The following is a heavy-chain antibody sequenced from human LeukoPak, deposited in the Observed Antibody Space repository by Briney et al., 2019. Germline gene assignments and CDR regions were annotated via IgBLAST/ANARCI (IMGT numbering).Heavy chain of an antibody. CDR3: ARHHPPYYDFWSGYPPDGGYYYGMDV. CDR2: IYYSGST. D-gene: IGHD3-3*01. J-gene: IGHJ6*02. Sequence: SETLSLTCTVSGGSISYYYWSWIRQPPGKGLEWIGYIYYSGSTNYNPSLKSRVTISVDTSKNQFSLKLSSVTAADTAVYYCARHHPPYYDFWSGYPPDGGYYYGMDVWGQGTTVTVSS. CDR1: GGSISYYY. V-gene: IGHV4-59*08.